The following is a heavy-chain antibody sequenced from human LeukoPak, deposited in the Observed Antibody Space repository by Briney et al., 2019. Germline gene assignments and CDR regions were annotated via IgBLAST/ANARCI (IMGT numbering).Heavy chain of an antibody. CDR2: IYYTGST. D-gene: IGHD6-13*01. V-gene: IGHV4-59*01. J-gene: IGHJ2*01. CDR1: GASISSYY. Sequence: SETLSLTCTVSGASISSYYCNWIRQPPGKGLEWIGYIYYTGSTNHNPSLKSRVTRSVDTSKNQFSLKLSSVTAADTAVYYCARVYYSSSYDYWYFDLWGRGTLVTVSS. CDR3: ARVYYSSSYDYWYFDL.